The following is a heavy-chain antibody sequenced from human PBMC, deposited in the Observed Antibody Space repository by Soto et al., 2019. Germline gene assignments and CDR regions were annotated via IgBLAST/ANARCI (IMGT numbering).Heavy chain of an antibody. CDR2: INPNSGGT. CDR1: GYTFTGYY. J-gene: IGHJ6*02. Sequence: ASVKVSCKASGYTFTGYYMHWVRQAPGQGLEWMGWINPNSGGTNYAQKFQGRVTMTRDTSISTAYMELSRLRSDDTAVYYCARDISSWYSMDVWGHGTTVTVSS. V-gene: IGHV1-2*02. CDR3: ARDISSWYSMDV. D-gene: IGHD6-13*01.